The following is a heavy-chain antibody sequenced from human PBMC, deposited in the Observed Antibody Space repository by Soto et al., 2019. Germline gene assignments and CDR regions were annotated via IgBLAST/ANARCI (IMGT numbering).Heavy chain of an antibody. Sequence: QVQLQESGPGLVKPSQTLSLTCTVSGDSVSGGDSYWSWIRQPPGKALEWIGYTSFSCYTSYTPSLKIRVTISVDMSKSQFSLRLTSVTAADTAIYYCVRGGNPYHYATSGPGTFDKWGQGTLVSVSS. CDR1: GDSVSGGDSY. V-gene: IGHV4-30-4*01. CDR2: TSFSCYT. D-gene: IGHD3-22*01. J-gene: IGHJ4*02. CDR3: VRGGNPYHYATSGPGTFDK.